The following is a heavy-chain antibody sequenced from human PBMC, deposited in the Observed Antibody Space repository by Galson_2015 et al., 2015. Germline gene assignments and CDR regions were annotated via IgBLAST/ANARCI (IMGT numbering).Heavy chain of an antibody. CDR3: ARKPVGTLQGEIGWFDP. J-gene: IGHJ5*02. D-gene: IGHD3-10*01. CDR1: GFTFSSYA. Sequence: SLRLSCAASGFTFSSYAMHWVRQAPGNGLEWVAVISYDGSNKDYADSVKGRFSIFRDNAKNTLYLQMNSLRVEDTAVYYCARKPVGTLQGEIGWFDPWGQGTLVTVSS. V-gene: IGHV3-30*01. CDR2: ISYDGSNK.